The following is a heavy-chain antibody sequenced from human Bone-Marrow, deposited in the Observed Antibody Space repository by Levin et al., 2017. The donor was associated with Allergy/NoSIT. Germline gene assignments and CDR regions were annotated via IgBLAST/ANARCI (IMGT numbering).Heavy chain of an antibody. V-gene: IGHV3-30*18. CDR1: GFTFSFYG. CDR3: AKPQQLRQNYYFYGMDV. Sequence: QSGGSLRLSCAASGFTFSFYGMHWVRQAPGKGLEWVAVISYDGSNKHYADSVKGRFSISRDDSRNTVYLEMNSLRADDTAVYYCAKPQQLRQNYYFYGMDVWGQGTTVTVSS. D-gene: IGHD6-13*01. CDR2: ISYDGSNK. J-gene: IGHJ6*02.